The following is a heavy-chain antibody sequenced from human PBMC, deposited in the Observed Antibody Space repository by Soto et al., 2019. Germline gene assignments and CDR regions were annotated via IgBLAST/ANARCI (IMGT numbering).Heavy chain of an antibody. CDR3: ARDELVVPAAMGGAFDI. J-gene: IGHJ3*02. D-gene: IGHD2-2*01. V-gene: IGHV3-21*01. CDR2: ISSSSSYI. CDR1: GFTFSSYS. Sequence: EVQLVESGGGLVKPGGSLRLSCAASGFTFSSYSMNWVRQAPGKGLGWVSSISSSSSYIYYADSVKGRFTISRDNAKNSLYLQMNSLRAEDTAVYYCARDELVVPAAMGGAFDIWGQGTMVTVSS.